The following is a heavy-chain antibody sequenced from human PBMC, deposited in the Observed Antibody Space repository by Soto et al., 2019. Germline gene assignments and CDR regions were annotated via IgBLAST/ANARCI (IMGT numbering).Heavy chain of an antibody. Sequence: ASVKVSCKASGYTFTSYGISLVRQAPGQGLEWMGWISAYNGNTNYAQKLQGRVTMTTDTSTSTAYMELRSLRSDDTAVYYCARRVATGVYYYYYYMDVWGKGTTVTVSS. D-gene: IGHD5-12*01. CDR1: GYTFTSYG. V-gene: IGHV1-18*01. CDR3: ARRVATGVYYYYYYMDV. J-gene: IGHJ6*03. CDR2: ISAYNGNT.